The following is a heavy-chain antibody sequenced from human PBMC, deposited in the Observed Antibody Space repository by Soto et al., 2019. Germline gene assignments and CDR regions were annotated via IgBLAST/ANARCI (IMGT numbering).Heavy chain of an antibody. Sequence: SETLSVTCAVYGGSFSGYYGSWIRQPPGKGLEWIGEINHSGSTNYNPSLKSRVTISVDTSKNQFSLKLSSVTAADTAVYYCARGNCSGGSCPNGGWFGPWGQGTLVTVSS. V-gene: IGHV4-34*01. D-gene: IGHD2-15*01. CDR1: GGSFSGYY. CDR2: INHSGST. J-gene: IGHJ5*02. CDR3: ARGNCSGGSCPNGGWFGP.